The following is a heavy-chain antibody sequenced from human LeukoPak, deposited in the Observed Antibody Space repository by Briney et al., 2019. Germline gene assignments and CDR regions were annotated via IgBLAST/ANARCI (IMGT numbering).Heavy chain of an antibody. Sequence: ASVKVSCKASGYTFTDYYLHWVRQAPGQGLEWLAWISPNSGGTTYAQKFQGRVTLTSDTSITTAYMDLSSLRSEDTAVYFCARDDVVAGPFYYYGMDVWGQGTTVTVSS. D-gene: IGHD5-12*01. V-gene: IGHV1-2*02. CDR2: ISPNSGGT. J-gene: IGHJ6*02. CDR1: GYTFTDYY. CDR3: ARDDVVAGPFYYYGMDV.